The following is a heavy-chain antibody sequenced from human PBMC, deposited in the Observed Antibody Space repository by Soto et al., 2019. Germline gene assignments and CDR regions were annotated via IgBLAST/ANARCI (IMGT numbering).Heavy chain of an antibody. CDR1: GGTFSSYT. CDR2: IIPILGIA. V-gene: IGHV1-69*02. D-gene: IGHD6-6*01. Sequence: QVQLVQSGAEVKKPGSSVKVSCKASGGTFSSYTISWVRQAPGQGLEWMGRIIPILGIANYAQKFQGRVTITADKSTSTGYMELSSLRSEDTAVYYCARGHSSSSGYYYYYMDVWGKGTTVTVSS. J-gene: IGHJ6*03. CDR3: ARGHSSSSGYYYYYMDV.